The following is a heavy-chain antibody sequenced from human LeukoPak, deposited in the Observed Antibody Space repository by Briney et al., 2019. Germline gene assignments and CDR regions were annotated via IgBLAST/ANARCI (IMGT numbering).Heavy chain of an antibody. Sequence: GGSLRLSCAASGFTFSSSAMSWVRQAPGKGLEWVAVISYDGSNKYYADSVKGRFTISRDNSKNTLYLQMNSLRAEDTAVYYCARDPWFGEPYFDYWGQGTLVTVSS. V-gene: IGHV3-30-3*01. CDR2: ISYDGSNK. J-gene: IGHJ4*02. D-gene: IGHD3-10*01. CDR3: ARDPWFGEPYFDY. CDR1: GFTFSSSA.